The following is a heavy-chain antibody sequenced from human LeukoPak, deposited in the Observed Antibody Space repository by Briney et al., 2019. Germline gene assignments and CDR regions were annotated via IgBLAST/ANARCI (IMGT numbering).Heavy chain of an antibody. D-gene: IGHD1-1*01. J-gene: IGHJ4*02. Sequence: GGSLRLSCAASGFTFSSYWMNWVRQAPGKGLEWVANINQDGSEKYYVVSVKGRFTISRDNAKNSLYLQMNSLRAEDTAVYYCATWNYFDYWGQGTLVTVSS. CDR2: INQDGSEK. CDR1: GFTFSSYW. V-gene: IGHV3-7*01. CDR3: ATWNYFDY.